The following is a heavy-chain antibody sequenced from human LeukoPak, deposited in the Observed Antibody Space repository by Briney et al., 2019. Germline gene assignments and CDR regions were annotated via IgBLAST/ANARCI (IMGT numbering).Heavy chain of an antibody. CDR2: ISSSSSYI. Sequence: PGGSLRLSCAASGFTFSSYSMNWVRQAPGKGLEWVSSISSSSSYIYYADSVKGRFTISRDNAKNSLYLQMNSLRAEDTAVYYCARDPDPMIVVVTERSDAFDIWGQGTMVTVSS. J-gene: IGHJ3*02. D-gene: IGHD3-22*01. CDR1: GFTFSSYS. V-gene: IGHV3-21*01. CDR3: ARDPDPMIVVVTERSDAFDI.